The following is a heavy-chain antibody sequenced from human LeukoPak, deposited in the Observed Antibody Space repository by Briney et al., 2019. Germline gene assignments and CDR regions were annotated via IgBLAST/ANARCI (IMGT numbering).Heavy chain of an antibody. CDR3: ARGRIAVAALDH. V-gene: IGHV4-34*01. J-gene: IGHJ5*02. CDR1: GGSFSGYY. CDR2: INHSGST. Sequence: SETLSLTCAVYGGSFSGYYWSWIRQPPGKGLEWIGEINHSGSTNYNPSLKSRVTISVDTSKNQFSLKLSSVTAADTAVYYCARGRIAVAALDHWGQGTLVTVSS. D-gene: IGHD6-19*01.